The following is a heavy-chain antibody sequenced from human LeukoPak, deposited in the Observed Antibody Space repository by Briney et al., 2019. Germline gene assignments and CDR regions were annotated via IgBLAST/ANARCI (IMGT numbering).Heavy chain of an antibody. CDR1: GGSFSDYS. D-gene: IGHD3-10*01. CDR3: ARGRGVDQKYFDY. V-gene: IGHV4-34*01. J-gene: IGHJ4*02. CDR2: INHSGST. Sequence: PSETLSLTCAVYGGSFSDYSWSWIRQPPGKGLEWIGEINHSGSTNYNPSLKSRVTISVDTSKNQFSLKLSSVTAADTAVYYCARGRGVDQKYFDYWGQGTLVTVSS.